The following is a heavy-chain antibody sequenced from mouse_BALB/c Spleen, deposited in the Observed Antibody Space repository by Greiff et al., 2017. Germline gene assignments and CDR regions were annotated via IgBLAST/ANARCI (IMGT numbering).Heavy chain of an antibody. CDR2: ISSGSSTI. V-gene: IGHV5-17*02. CDR3: AREQLGI. CDR1: GFTFSSFG. J-gene: IGHJ4*01. D-gene: IGHD4-1*02. Sequence: DVQLVESGGGLVQPGGSRKLSCAASGFTFSSFGMHWVRQAPEKGLEWVAYISSGSSTIYYADTVKGRFTISRDNPKNTLFLQMTSLRSEDTAMYYCAREQLGIWGQGTSVTVSS.